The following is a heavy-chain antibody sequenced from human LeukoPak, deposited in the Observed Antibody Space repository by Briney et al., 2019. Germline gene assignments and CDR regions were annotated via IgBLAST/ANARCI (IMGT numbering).Heavy chain of an antibody. CDR3: ARDINYYGDYLDN. V-gene: IGHV3-48*04. D-gene: IGHD4-17*01. J-gene: IGHJ4*02. Sequence: PGGSLRLSCAASGFTFNSYSMNWVRQAPGKGLEWVSYISSSSTTIYYADSVKGRFTISRDNAKNSLYLQMNSLRVEDTAVYYCARDINYYGDYLDNWGQGTLVTVSS. CDR1: GFTFNSYS. CDR2: ISSSSTTI.